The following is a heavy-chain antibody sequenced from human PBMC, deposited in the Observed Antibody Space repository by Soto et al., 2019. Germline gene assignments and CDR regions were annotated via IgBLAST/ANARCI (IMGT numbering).Heavy chain of an antibody. Sequence: TLTLTRPVSGASISSGGYYGSSIRQHPETGLELIGYIYDGGITYYNPSLKSRVTISVDTSKNQFSLKLSSVTATDTAVYYCARRRDYDSSYYYGLDVWGQGTKVTVSS. J-gene: IGHJ6*02. V-gene: IGHV4-31*03. CDR3: ARRRDYDSSYYYGLDV. CDR2: IYDGGIT. CDR1: GASISSGGYY. D-gene: IGHD3-9*01.